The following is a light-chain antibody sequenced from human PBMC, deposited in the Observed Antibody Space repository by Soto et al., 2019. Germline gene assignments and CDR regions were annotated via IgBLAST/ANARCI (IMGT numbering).Light chain of an antibody. CDR1: SSDVGSYNY. CDR3: SSYTSSSTPYV. Sequence: QSLLTQPASVSGSPGQSSTIPCTGTSSDVGSYNYVSWYQQHPVKAPKLMIYDVTNRPSGVSDRFSGSKSGNTASLTISGLQAEDEADYYCSSYTSSSTPYVFGTGTKVTVL. J-gene: IGLJ1*01. V-gene: IGLV2-14*01. CDR2: DVT.